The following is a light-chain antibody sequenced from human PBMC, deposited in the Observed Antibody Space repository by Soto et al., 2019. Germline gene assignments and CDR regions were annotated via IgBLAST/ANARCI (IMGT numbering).Light chain of an antibody. Sequence: EIVLTQSPGTLSLSPGDRATLSRRASQSVSSSYLAWYQQKPGQAPGLLIYGASSRATGIPDRFSGSGSGTDFTLTISRLEAEDFAVYYCQQYGRSPWTVGQGTKVDIK. CDR1: QSVSSSY. J-gene: IGKJ1*01. CDR2: GAS. V-gene: IGKV3-20*01. CDR3: QQYGRSPWT.